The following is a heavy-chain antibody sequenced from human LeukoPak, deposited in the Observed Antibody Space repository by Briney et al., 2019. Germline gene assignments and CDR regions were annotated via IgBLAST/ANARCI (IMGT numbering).Heavy chain of an antibody. CDR3: ARDYYDSIGYYYRGKHVAFDI. Sequence: SETLSLTCTVSGGSISSSSYYWSWIRQPPGKGLEWIGYIYYSGSTNSNPSLKSRVTISVDTSKNQFSLKLSSVTAADTAVYYCARDYYDSIGYYYRGKHVAFDIWGQGTMVTVSS. CDR1: GGSISSSSYY. V-gene: IGHV4-61*01. D-gene: IGHD3-22*01. CDR2: IYYSGST. J-gene: IGHJ3*02.